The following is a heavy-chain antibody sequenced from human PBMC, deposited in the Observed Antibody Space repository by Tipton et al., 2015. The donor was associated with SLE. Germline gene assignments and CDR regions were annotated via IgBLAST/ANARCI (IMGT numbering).Heavy chain of an antibody. CDR2: IYYSGST. Sequence: TLSLTCTFSGGSISNTGDYWGWIRQSPGKGLEWVGSIYYSGSTYYNPSLKSRVTISVDTSRNQCSLNLTSVTAADTAVYYCARGPYYYMDVWGKGTTVTVSS. J-gene: IGHJ6*03. CDR3: ARGPYYYMDV. V-gene: IGHV4-39*07. CDR1: GGSISNTGDY.